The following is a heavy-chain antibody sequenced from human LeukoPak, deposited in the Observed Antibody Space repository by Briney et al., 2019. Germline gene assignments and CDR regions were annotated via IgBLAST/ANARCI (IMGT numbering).Heavy chain of an antibody. CDR3: ARVRAVAGTRWFDP. Sequence: ASVKISCKASGYTFTSYDINWVRQATGQGLEWMGWMNPNSGNTGYAQKFQGRVTMTRNTSISTAYMELSSLRSEDTAVYYCARVRAVAGTRWFDPWGQGTLVTVSS. D-gene: IGHD6-19*01. CDR2: MNPNSGNT. V-gene: IGHV1-8*01. CDR1: GYTFTSYD. J-gene: IGHJ5*02.